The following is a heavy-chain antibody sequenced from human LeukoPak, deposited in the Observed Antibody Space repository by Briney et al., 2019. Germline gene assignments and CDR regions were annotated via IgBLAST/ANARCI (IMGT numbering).Heavy chain of an antibody. CDR2: MNPKNGNT. CDR1: EYTFTSYG. D-gene: IGHD5-24*01. V-gene: IGHV1-8*01. J-gene: IGHJ4*02. Sequence: ASVKVSCKASEYTFTSYGINWVRQATGQGLEWMGWMNPKNGNTGYEQKFQGRLTMTRNTSTSTAYMELSSLRSEDTAVYYCARGLEMEVAAYWGQGTLVTVSS. CDR3: ARGLEMEVAAY.